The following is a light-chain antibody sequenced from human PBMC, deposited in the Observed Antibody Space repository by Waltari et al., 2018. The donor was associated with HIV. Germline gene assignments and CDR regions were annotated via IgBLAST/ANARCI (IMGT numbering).Light chain of an antibody. CDR3: AAWDDSLNGWV. Sequence: QSVLTQPPSASGTPGQRVTISCSGRSPHLGSTTVTWYHQLPGTAPKLLIYTNNQRPSGVPDRFSGSKSGTSASLAISGLQSEDEADYYCAAWDDSLNGWVFGGGTKLTVL. J-gene: IGLJ3*02. CDR1: SPHLGSTT. CDR2: TNN. V-gene: IGLV1-44*01.